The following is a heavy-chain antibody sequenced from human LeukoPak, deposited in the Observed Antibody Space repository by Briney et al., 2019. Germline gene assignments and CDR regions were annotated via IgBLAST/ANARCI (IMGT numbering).Heavy chain of an antibody. CDR1: GFSFRAYT. J-gene: IGHJ3*02. V-gene: IGHV3-21*06. D-gene: IGHD3-22*01. CDR2: VNPSHAYQ. Sequence: GGSLRFSCAASGFSFRAYTINWVRQAPGKGLEWVSSVNPSHAYQFYADSVKGRFTISRDNVKNSLFLQMDRLRAEDTAVYYCARDRDYYDSNSFSPDAFDIWGQGTMVTVSS. CDR3: ARDRDYYDSNSFSPDAFDI.